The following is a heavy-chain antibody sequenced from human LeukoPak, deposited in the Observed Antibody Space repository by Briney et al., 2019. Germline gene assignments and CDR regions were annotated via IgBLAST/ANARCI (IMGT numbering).Heavy chain of an antibody. J-gene: IGHJ6*03. CDR3: ARERVYHYYYYYMDV. Sequence: PSETLSLTCTASGGSISSHYWSWIRQPPGKGLEWIGYIYYSGSTNYNPSLKSRVTISVDTSKNQFSLKLSSVTAADTAVYYCARERVYHYYYYYMDVWGKGTTVTVSS. V-gene: IGHV4-59*11. CDR2: IYYSGST. D-gene: IGHD6-13*01. CDR1: GGSISSHY.